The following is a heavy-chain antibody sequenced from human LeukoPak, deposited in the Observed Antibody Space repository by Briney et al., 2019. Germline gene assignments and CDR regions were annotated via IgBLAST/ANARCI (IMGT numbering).Heavy chain of an antibody. CDR2: IYYTGST. CDR3: TRHTGYISGQYSNYEDS. D-gene: IGHD4-11*01. Sequence: TSETLSLTCTLSGGSITNTKYYWGWIRQPPGKGLEWIGSIYYTGSTYYNPSLKSRVTISVDTSKNQFSLKLRSVTAADTALYYCTRHTGYISGQYSNYEDSWGQGTLVTVFS. J-gene: IGHJ4*02. V-gene: IGHV4-39*01. CDR1: GGSITNTKYY.